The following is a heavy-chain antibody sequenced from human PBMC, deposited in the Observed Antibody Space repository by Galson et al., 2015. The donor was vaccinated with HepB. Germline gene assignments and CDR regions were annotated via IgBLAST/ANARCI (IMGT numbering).Heavy chain of an antibody. CDR1: GFTSYY. V-gene: IGHV1-46*03. Sequence: SCKASGFTSYYIHWVRQAPGQGLGWMGIINPGGGSTTYAHKFQGRVAMTRDTSTSTVFMELSSLRSEDTAVYYCATKNKNAFDIWGRGTMVTVSS. CDR3: ATKNKNAFDI. D-gene: IGHD1/OR15-1a*01. CDR2: INPGGGST. J-gene: IGHJ3*02.